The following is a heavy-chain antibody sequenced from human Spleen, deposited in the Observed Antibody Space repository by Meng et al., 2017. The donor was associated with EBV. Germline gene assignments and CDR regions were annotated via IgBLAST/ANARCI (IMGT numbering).Heavy chain of an antibody. Sequence: GQRVQSGAEVKKPGASVKASCKAYGYTFSGYFIHWVRLAPGQGLEWMGRINPNTGGTNYGQKFQGRVSMTRDTSISTAYMELSRLRSDDTAVYYCATEPPIMSLIKYYFDSWGQGTLVTVSS. CDR2: INPNTGGT. CDR1: GYTFSGYF. D-gene: IGHD2-8*01. CDR3: ATEPPIMSLIKYYFDS. J-gene: IGHJ4*02. V-gene: IGHV1-2*06.